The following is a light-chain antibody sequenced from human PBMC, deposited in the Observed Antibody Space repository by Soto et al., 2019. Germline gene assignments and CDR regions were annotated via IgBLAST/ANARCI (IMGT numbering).Light chain of an antibody. Sequence: EIVMTQSPATLSVSPGERATLSCRASESVTSNLAWYQQKPGQAPRLLISGASTRASGIPARFSGSGSGTEFTLTISRLQSEDFAGYYCQQYNNLPWRFGQGTKVEIK. CDR3: QQYNNLPWR. V-gene: IGKV3-15*01. CDR2: GAS. CDR1: ESVTSN. J-gene: IGKJ1*01.